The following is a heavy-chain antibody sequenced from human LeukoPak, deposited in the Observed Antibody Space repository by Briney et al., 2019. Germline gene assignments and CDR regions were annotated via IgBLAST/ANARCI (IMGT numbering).Heavy chain of an antibody. CDR1: GVSISSSGYY. J-gene: IGHJ5*02. D-gene: IGHD1-26*01. V-gene: IGHV4-39*01. CDR2: INHSGST. Sequence: ASETLSLTCSVSGVSISSSGYYWSWIRQPPGKGLEWIGEINHSGSTNYNPSLKSRVTISVDTSKNQFSLKLASLTAADTAVYYCARRPIVGSTGFYFDPWGPGTLVTVSS. CDR3: ARRPIVGSTGFYFDP.